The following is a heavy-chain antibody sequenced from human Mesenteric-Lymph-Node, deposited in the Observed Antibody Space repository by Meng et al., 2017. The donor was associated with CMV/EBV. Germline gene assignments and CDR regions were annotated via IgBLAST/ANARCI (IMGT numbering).Heavy chain of an antibody. D-gene: IGHD6-13*01. CDR1: GYTFTGYY. J-gene: IGHJ6*02. V-gene: IGHV1-2*02. CDR3: ARGGGYSSFYYYYGMDV. CDR2: INPNSGGT. Sequence: ASVKVSCKASGYTFTGYYMHWVRQAPGQGLEWMGWINPNSGGTNYAQKFQGRVTMTRDTSISTAYMELSSLRSEDTAVYYCARGGGYSSFYYYYGMDVWGQGTTVTVSS.